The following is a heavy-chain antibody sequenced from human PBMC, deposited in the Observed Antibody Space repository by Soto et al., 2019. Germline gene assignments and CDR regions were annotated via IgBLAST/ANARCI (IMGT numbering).Heavy chain of an antibody. CDR1: GFTFDDYA. CDR3: AKDLKEGRIDY. Sequence: EVQLVESGGGLVQPGRSLRLSCAASGFTFDDYAMHWVRQAPGKGLEWVSGISWNSGSIGYADSVKGRFTISRDNAKNYLYLQMNSLKAEDTALYYCAKDLKEGRIDYWGQGTLVTVSS. J-gene: IGHJ4*02. CDR2: ISWNSGSI. V-gene: IGHV3-9*01.